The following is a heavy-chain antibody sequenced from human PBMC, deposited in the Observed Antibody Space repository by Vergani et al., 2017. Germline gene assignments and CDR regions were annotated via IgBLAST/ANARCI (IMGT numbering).Heavy chain of an antibody. D-gene: IGHD2-15*01. CDR3: ARDPAYCSGGSCYSG. Sequence: QVQLQQWGAGLLKPSETLSLTCAVYGGSFSGYYWSWIRQPPGKGLEWIGRIYTSGSTNYNPSLKSRVTISVDTSKNQFSLKLSSVTAADTAVYYCARDPAYCSGGSCYSGWGQGTLVTVSS. CDR1: GGSFSGYY. V-gene: IGHV4-59*10. CDR2: IYTSGST. J-gene: IGHJ4*02.